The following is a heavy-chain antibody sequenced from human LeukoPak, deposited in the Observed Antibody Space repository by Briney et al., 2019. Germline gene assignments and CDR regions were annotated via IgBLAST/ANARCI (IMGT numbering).Heavy chain of an antibody. CDR2: ISWNSGSI. CDR3: AKDASGYPRSPFDY. CDR1: GFTFDVFA. V-gene: IGHV3-9*03. Sequence: ARSLRLSCAASGFTFDVFALHWVRQVPGKGLEWASGISWNSGSIGYADSVKGRFTISRDNAKNSLYLQMNSLRAEDMALYYCAKDASGYPRSPFDYWGQGTLVTVSS. J-gene: IGHJ4*02. D-gene: IGHD3-9*01.